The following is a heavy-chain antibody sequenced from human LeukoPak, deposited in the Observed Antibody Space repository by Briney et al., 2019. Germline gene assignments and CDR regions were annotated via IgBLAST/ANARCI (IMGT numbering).Heavy chain of an antibody. CDR2: INPNSGGT. J-gene: IGHJ4*02. CDR1: GYTFTGYY. V-gene: IGHV1-2*02. CDR3: ARVPRITGTTAPFDY. Sequence: ASVKVSCKASGYTFTGYYMHWVRQAPGQGLEWMGWINPNSGGTNYAQKFQGRVTMTRDTSISTAYMELSRLRSDDTAVYYCARVPRITGTTAPFDYWGQGTLVTVSS. D-gene: IGHD1-7*01.